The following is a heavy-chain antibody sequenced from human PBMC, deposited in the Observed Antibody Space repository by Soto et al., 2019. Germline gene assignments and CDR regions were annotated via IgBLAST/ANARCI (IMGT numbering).Heavy chain of an antibody. Sequence: SETLSLTCAVYGGSFSGYYWSWIRQPPGKGLEWIGEINHSGSTNYNPSLKSRVTISVDTSKNQFSLKLSSVNAADTAVYYCAGNPRDGYNYYYGMDVWGQGTTVTVSS. CDR1: GGSFSGYY. D-gene: IGHD5-12*01. CDR2: INHSGST. CDR3: AGNPRDGYNYYYGMDV. J-gene: IGHJ6*02. V-gene: IGHV4-34*01.